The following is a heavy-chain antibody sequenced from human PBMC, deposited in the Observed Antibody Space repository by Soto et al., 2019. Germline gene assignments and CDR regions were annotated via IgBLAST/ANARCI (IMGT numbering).Heavy chain of an antibody. Sequence: QVPLVESGGGVVQPGRSLRLSCAASGFTFSTYGMHWVRQAPGKGLEWVSVISYDGSNKYYADSVKGRFTISRDNSKNTLYLQMNSLRAEDTAVYYCAKDTQNVPAAPGHWGQGTLVTVSS. J-gene: IGHJ4*02. V-gene: IGHV3-30*18. CDR3: AKDTQNVPAAPGH. CDR2: ISYDGSNK. CDR1: GFTFSTYG. D-gene: IGHD2-2*01.